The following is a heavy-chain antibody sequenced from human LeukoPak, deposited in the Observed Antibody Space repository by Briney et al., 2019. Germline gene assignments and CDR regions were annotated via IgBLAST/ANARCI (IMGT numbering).Heavy chain of an antibody. CDR3: ARTSMVRGVIITEGAFDI. D-gene: IGHD3-10*01. CDR1: GYTFSSYG. V-gene: IGHV1-18*04. Sequence: GASVKVSRKASGYTFSSYGINWVRQAPGQGPEWMGWISAYNGNTNYAQKLQGRVTMTTDTSTSTAYMELRSLRSDDTAVYYCARTSMVRGVIITEGAFDIWGQGTMVTVSS. J-gene: IGHJ3*02. CDR2: ISAYNGNT.